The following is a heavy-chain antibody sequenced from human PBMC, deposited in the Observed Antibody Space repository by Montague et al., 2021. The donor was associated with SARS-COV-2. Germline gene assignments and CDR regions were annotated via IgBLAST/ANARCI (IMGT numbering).Heavy chain of an antibody. CDR2: IYYSGRT. CDR3: ARHETGVHPFGD. J-gene: IGHJ4*02. CDR1: GGSIMRSDYY. V-gene: IGHV4-39*01. Sequence: SETLSLTCTVSGGSIMRSDYYWGWIRQAPGKGLEWIGSIYYSGRTMYTPSLKTRLSMSIDKSKNQFSLRLNSVTAADTSIYYCARHETGVHPFGDWGQGTLVTVSS. D-gene: IGHD7-27*01.